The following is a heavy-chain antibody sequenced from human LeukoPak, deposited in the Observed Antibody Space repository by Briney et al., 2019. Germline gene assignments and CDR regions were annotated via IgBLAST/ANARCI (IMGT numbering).Heavy chain of an antibody. CDR1: GFTFSSYA. CDR3: AKDRIRELEGL. Sequence: PGGSLRLSCAASGFTFSSYAMSWVRQAPEKGLEWVSAISGSGGSTYYADSVKGRFTISGDNSKNTLYLQMNSLRAEDTAVYYCAKDRIRELEGLWGQGTLVTVSS. V-gene: IGHV3-23*01. D-gene: IGHD1-26*01. CDR2: ISGSGGST. J-gene: IGHJ4*02.